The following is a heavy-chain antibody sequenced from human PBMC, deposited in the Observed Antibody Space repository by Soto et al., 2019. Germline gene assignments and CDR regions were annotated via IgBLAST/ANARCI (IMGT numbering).Heavy chain of an antibody. J-gene: IGHJ3*02. CDR3: ARKGIAVAGIAFDI. V-gene: IGHV3-23*01. D-gene: IGHD6-19*01. CDR1: GFTFNSYA. Sequence: PGGSLRLSCAASGFTFNSYAMNWVRQAPGKGLEWASGISGSGSNTHYADPVKGRFTISRDNAKNSLYLQMNSLRAEDTAVYYCARKGIAVAGIAFDIWGQGTMVTVSS. CDR2: ISGSGSNT.